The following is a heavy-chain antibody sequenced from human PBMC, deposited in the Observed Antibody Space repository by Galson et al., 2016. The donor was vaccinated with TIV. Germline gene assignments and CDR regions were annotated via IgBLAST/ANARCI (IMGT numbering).Heavy chain of an antibody. J-gene: IGHJ6*03. D-gene: IGHD4-11*01. CDR2: ISSSSSSI. CDR1: GFTFDSYL. Sequence: SLRLSCAASGFTFDSYLMNWVRQAPGKGLEWVSSISSSSSSIVYADSVKGRFTISRDNAKNSLYLEMNSLGDEDTAVNYCARDYSPLALNDYYFHYMDVWGKGTPVTVSS. CDR3: ARDYSPLALNDYYFHYMDV. V-gene: IGHV3-21*01.